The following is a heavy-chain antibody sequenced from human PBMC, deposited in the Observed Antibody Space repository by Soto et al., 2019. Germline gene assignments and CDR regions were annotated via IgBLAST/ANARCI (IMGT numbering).Heavy chain of an antibody. Sequence: SETLSLTCAVYGGSFSGYYWSWIRQPPGKGLEWIGEINHSGSTNYNPSLKSRVAISVDTSKNQFSLKLSSVTAADTAVYYCASSYYDFWSGYNCYYGMDVWGQGTTVTV. V-gene: IGHV4-34*01. CDR1: GGSFSGYY. J-gene: IGHJ6*02. CDR3: ASSYYDFWSGYNCYYGMDV. CDR2: INHSGST. D-gene: IGHD3-3*01.